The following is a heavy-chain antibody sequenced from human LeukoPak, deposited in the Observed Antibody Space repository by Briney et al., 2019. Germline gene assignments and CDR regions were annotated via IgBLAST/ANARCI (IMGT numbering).Heavy chain of an antibody. D-gene: IGHD1-1*01. J-gene: IGHJ4*02. CDR1: GFDFRGYG. V-gene: IGHV3-23*01. CDR2: INGRADRS. Sequence: AGGSLRLSCVPSGFDFRGYGMSWFRQAPGKGLEWVAAINGRADRSQYADSVRGRFTVPRDNSKRTLYLQMNSLRAEDTAVYYCATLMYTTGRQGFDSWGQGTRVTVSS. CDR3: ATLMYTTGRQGFDS.